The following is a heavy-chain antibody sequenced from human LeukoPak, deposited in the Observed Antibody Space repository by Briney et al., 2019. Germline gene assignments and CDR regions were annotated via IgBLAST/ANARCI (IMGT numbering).Heavy chain of an antibody. D-gene: IGHD3-22*01. Sequence: SETLSLTCAVSGGSISSSSYYWGWLRQPPGKGLEWIGSIYYSGSTYYNPSLKSRVTISVDTSKNQFSLKLSSVTAADTAVYYCARGSTEVVVKMDVWGQGTTVTVSS. CDR3: ARGSTEVVVKMDV. CDR2: IYYSGST. V-gene: IGHV4-39*01. J-gene: IGHJ6*02. CDR1: GGSISSSSYY.